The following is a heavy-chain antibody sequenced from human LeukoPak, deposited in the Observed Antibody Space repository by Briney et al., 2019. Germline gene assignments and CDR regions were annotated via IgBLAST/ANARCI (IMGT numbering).Heavy chain of an antibody. D-gene: IGHD3-10*01. CDR3: ARDSYGSGSSYNDYYYYMDV. CDR1: GGSVSGSY. Sequence: PSETLSLTCTVSGGSVSGSYWSWVRQSPGKGLEWIGYIYYSGATNYNPSLKSRVSISIDTSKNQFSLKLSSVTPADTAVYYCARDSYGSGSSYNDYYYYMDVWGKGTTVTISS. V-gene: IGHV4-59*02. CDR2: IYYSGAT. J-gene: IGHJ6*03.